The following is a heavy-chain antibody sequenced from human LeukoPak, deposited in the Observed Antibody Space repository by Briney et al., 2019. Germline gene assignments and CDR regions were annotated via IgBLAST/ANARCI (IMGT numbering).Heavy chain of an antibody. D-gene: IGHD4-17*01. CDR2: IYYSGST. V-gene: IGHV4-61*08. CDR1: GGSISSGGYY. CDR3: ARVNNGDGDNYFDY. J-gene: IGHJ4*02. Sequence: SETLSLTCTVSGGSISSGGYYWSWIRQPPGKGLEWIGYIYYSGSTNYNPSLRSRVTMALDTSKNQFSLKLSSVTAADTAVYYCARVNNGDGDNYFDYWGQGTLVTVSS.